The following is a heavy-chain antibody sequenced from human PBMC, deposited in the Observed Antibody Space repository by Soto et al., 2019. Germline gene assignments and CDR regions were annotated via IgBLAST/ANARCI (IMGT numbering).Heavy chain of an antibody. D-gene: IGHD6-13*01. Sequence: ASVKVSCKASGYTFTSYAMHWVRQAPGQRLEWMGWINAGNANTKYSQKFQGRVTFTRDTSASTAYMELSSLRSEDTAVYYCARAPSWYSFDYWGQGTLVTVPQ. CDR3: ARAPSWYSFDY. J-gene: IGHJ4*02. CDR1: GYTFTSYA. V-gene: IGHV1-3*01. CDR2: INAGNANT.